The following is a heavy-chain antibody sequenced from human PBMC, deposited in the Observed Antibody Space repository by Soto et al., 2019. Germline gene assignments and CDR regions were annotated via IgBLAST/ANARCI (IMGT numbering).Heavy chain of an antibody. J-gene: IGHJ5*02. CDR1: GITFSSYW. CDR3: VRSAGRGYDP. V-gene: IGHV3-74*01. Sequence: EVRLVESGGGLVQPGGSLRLSCAASGITFSSYWMHWVRQTPGKGLVWVARISGDGNSTFYADSVEGRFTISRDNAKNIVFLRMESLRAEDTAVSCCVRSAGRGYDPWGQGTLVSVSS. CDR2: ISGDGNST. D-gene: IGHD6-13*01.